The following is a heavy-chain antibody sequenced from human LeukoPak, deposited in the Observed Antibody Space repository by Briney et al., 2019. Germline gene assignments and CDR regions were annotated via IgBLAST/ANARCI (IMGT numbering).Heavy chain of an antibody. V-gene: IGHV3-30-3*01. CDR1: GFTFSSYA. CDR2: ISYDGSNK. CDR3: ARDLEQQLVAYAFDI. J-gene: IGHJ3*02. D-gene: IGHD6-13*01. Sequence: AGGSLRLSCAASGFTFSSYAMHWVRQAPGKGLEWVAVISYDGSNKYYADSVKGRFTISRDNSKNTLYLQMNSLRAEDTAVYYCARDLEQQLVAYAFDIWGQGTMVTVSS.